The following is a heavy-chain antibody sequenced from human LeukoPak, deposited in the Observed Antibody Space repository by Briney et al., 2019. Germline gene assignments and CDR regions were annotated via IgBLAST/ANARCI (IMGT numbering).Heavy chain of an antibody. CDR1: GGTFSSYA. V-gene: IGHV1-69*13. J-gene: IGHJ6*03. D-gene: IGHD6-13*01. CDR3: AADGDSSSWPSFFPYYYYYYMDV. Sequence: SVKVSCKASGGTFSSYAISWVRQAPGQGLEWMGGIIPIFGTANYAQKFQGRVTITANESTSTAYMELSSLRSEDTAVYYCAADGDSSSWPSFFPYYYYYYMDVWGKGTTVTVSS. CDR2: IIPIFGTA.